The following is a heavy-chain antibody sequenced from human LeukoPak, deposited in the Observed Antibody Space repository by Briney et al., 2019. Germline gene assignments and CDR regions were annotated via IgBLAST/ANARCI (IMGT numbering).Heavy chain of an antibody. D-gene: IGHD3-16*01. CDR2: ITFTSSTI. V-gene: IGHV3-48*04. CDR1: GFTFSSYS. J-gene: IGHJ6*03. CDR3: ARDVSGLGYYYYYMDV. Sequence: GGSLRLSCAASGFTFSSYSMTWVRQAPGKGLEWVSYITFTSSTIHYADSVKGRFTISRDNAKNSLYLQMNSLRAEDTAVYYCARDVSGLGYYYYYMDVWGKGTTVTVSS.